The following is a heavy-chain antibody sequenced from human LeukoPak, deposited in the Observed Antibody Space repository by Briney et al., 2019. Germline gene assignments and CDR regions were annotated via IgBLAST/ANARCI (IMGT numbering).Heavy chain of an antibody. CDR1: GYTFTSYD. J-gene: IGHJ6*03. D-gene: IGHD3-22*01. Sequence: GASVKVSCKASGYTFTSYDINWVRQATGQGLEWMGWMNPNSGNTGYAQKFQGRVTITRNTSISTAYMELSSLRSEDTAVYYCARTYYDSSGYYYYYYYMDVWGKGTTVTVSS. CDR2: MNPNSGNT. V-gene: IGHV1-8*01. CDR3: ARTYYDSSGYYYYYYYMDV.